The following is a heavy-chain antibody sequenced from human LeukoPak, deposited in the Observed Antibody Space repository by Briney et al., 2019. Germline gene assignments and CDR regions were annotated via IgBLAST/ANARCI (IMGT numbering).Heavy chain of an antibody. CDR2: IYRGGST. J-gene: IGHJ3*02. Sequence: PGGSLRLSCAASGFSVSGNYMNWVRQAPGKGLEWVSGIYRGGSTYYADSVKGRFTISRDNAKNSLYLQMNSLRAEDTAVYYCARVVGADQGGGAFDIWGQGTMVTVSS. CDR1: GFSVSGNY. D-gene: IGHD2-15*01. CDR3: ARVVGADQGGGAFDI. V-gene: IGHV3-53*01.